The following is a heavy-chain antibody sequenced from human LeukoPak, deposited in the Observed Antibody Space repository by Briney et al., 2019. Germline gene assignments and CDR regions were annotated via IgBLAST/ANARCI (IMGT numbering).Heavy chain of an antibody. Sequence: GGSLRLSCAGSGFSFGRFWMNWVRQAPGKGLEWVAHIKDDGSETHYVDSLKGRFTVSRDNAKNLLFLQMNSLRADDTALYYCAKIARGGLAGLFDYWGQGTLVTVSS. V-gene: IGHV3-7*03. D-gene: IGHD6-19*01. J-gene: IGHJ4*02. CDR1: GFSFGRFW. CDR3: AKIARGGLAGLFDY. CDR2: IKDDGSET.